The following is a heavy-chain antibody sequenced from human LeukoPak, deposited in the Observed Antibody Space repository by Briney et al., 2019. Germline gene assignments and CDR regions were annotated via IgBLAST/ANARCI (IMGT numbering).Heavy chain of an antibody. CDR3: ARQRAGNYFDY. J-gene: IGHJ4*02. CDR2: IYPSGSD. D-gene: IGHD6-19*01. V-gene: IGHV4-4*09. CDR1: GGSISSHY. Sequence: KASETLSLTCAVSGGSISSHYWSWIRQPPGKGLEWIAYIYPSGSDNYNPSLKSRVTTSSDTSKNQFSLRLSSVTAADTAVYYCARQRAGNYFDYWGQGTLVTVSS.